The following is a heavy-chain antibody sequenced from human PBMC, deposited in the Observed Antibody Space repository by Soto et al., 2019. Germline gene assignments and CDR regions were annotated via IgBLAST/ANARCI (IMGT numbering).Heavy chain of an antibody. D-gene: IGHD2-2*02. J-gene: IGHJ4*02. V-gene: IGHV4-39*01. CDR2: IYYSGST. Sequence: QLQLQESGPGLVKPSETLSLTCTVSGGSISSSSYYWGWIRQPPGKGLEWIGSIYYSGSTYYNPSLKSRVTISVDTSKNQFSLKLSSVTAADTAVYCCARQPSIVVVPAAIPFDYWGQGTLVTVSS. CDR1: GGSISSSSYY. CDR3: ARQPSIVVVPAAIPFDY.